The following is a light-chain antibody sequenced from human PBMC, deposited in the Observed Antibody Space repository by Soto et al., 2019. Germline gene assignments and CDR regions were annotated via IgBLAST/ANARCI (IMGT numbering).Light chain of an antibody. CDR3: QQYNIWPPLT. CDR2: GAS. J-gene: IGKJ4*01. V-gene: IGKV3-15*01. CDR1: QSVRSN. Sequence: EVELTQSPDILSVSPGETATLSCRASQSVRSNLAWYQQKPGQAPRLLIYGASTRATGIPARFSGSGSGREFTLTNSSLQSEDFGLYYCQQYNIWPPLTFGGGTKVEIK.